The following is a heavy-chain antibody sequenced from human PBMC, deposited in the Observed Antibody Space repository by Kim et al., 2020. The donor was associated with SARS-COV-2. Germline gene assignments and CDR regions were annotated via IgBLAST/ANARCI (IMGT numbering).Heavy chain of an antibody. CDR1: GFTFSSYS. V-gene: IGHV3-21*01. CDR3: ARDFEIAAPGGFDY. CDR2: ISSSSSYI. J-gene: IGHJ4*02. D-gene: IGHD6-13*01. Sequence: GGSLRLSCAASGFTFSSYSMNWVRQAPGKGLEWVSSISSSSSYIYYADSVKGRFTISRDNAKNSLYLQMNSLRAEDTAVYYCARDFEIAAPGGFDYWGQGTLVTVSS.